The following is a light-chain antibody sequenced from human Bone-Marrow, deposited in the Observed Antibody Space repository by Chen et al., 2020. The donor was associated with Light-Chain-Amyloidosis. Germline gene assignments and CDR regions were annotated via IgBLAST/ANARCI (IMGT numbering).Light chain of an antibody. CDR3: QVWDRSSDRPV. J-gene: IGLJ3*02. CDR1: NIGSTS. Sequence: SYVLNQPSSVSVAPGQTATIACGGNNIGSTSVHWYQQTPGQVPLLVVYDDSDRPSGIPERLSGSNSGNTATLTISRVEAGDEADYYCQVWDRSSDRPVFGGGTKLTVL. CDR2: DDS. V-gene: IGLV3-21*02.